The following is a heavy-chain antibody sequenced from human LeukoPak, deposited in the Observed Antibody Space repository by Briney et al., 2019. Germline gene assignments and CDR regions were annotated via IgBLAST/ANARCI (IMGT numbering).Heavy chain of an antibody. CDR1: GGSISYYY. CDR3: ASSPRLTTSWFLFDS. Sequence: KASETLSLTCTVSGGSISYYYWTWIRQPPGKGLEWIGSIYYSGSTNYNPSLKTRLHLSVDTSKNRFSLKLSSVTAADTAVYYCASSPRLTTSWFLFDSWGHGTLVTVSS. V-gene: IGHV4-59*08. J-gene: IGHJ5*01. D-gene: IGHD2-2*01. CDR2: IYYSGST.